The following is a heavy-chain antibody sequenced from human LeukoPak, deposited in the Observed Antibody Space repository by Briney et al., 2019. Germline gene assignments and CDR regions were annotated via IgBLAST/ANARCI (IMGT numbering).Heavy chain of an antibody. CDR3: ARAGESYQLWSAFDY. CDR1: GFTVSSNY. CDR2: IYSGGST. V-gene: IGHV3-53*04. D-gene: IGHD5-18*01. Sequence: GGSLRLSCAASGFTVSSNYMSWVRQAPGKGLEWVSVIYSGGSTYYADSVKGRFTISRHNSKNTLYLQMNSLRAEDTAVYYCARAGESYQLWSAFDYWGQGTLVTVSS. J-gene: IGHJ4*02.